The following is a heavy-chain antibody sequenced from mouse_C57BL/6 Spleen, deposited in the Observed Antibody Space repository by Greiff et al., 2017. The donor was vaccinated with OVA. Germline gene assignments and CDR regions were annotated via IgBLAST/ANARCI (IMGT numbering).Heavy chain of an antibody. V-gene: IGHV5-17*01. J-gene: IGHJ1*03. CDR1: GFTFSDYG. CDR2: ISSGSSTI. CDR3: ARVLITTVVADWYFDV. Sequence: EVKLVESGGGLVKPGGSLKLSCAASGFTFSDYGMHWVRQAPEKGLEWVAYISSGSSTIYYADTVKGRFTISRDNAKNTLFLQMTSLRSEDTAMYYCARVLITTVVADWYFDVWGTGTTVTVSS. D-gene: IGHD1-1*01.